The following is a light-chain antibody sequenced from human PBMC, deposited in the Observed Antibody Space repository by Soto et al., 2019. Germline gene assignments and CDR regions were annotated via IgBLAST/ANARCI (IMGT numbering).Light chain of an antibody. J-gene: IGKJ2*01. CDR3: QQYGSSPPYT. Sequence: IVSTQSPGTLSLSPGERATLSCRASQSVSSSYLAWYQQKPGQAPRLLIYGASSRATGIPDRFSGSGSGTDFTLTICRLEPEDFAVYYCQQYGSSPPYTFGQGTKLEIK. CDR2: GAS. CDR1: QSVSSSY. V-gene: IGKV3-20*01.